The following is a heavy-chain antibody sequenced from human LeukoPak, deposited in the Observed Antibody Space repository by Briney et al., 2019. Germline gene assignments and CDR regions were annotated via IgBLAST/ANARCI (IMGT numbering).Heavy chain of an antibody. CDR3: VKWEMAPWYYYYGMDV. J-gene: IGHJ6*02. V-gene: IGHV3-64D*09. D-gene: IGHD5-24*01. CDR2: ISSNGGST. CDR1: GFTFSSYA. Sequence: PGGSLRLSCSASGFTFSSYAMHWVRQAPGKGLEYVSAISSNGGSTYYADSVKGRFTISRDNSKNTLYLQMSSLRAEDTAVYYCVKWEMAPWYYYYGMDVWGQGTTVTVSS.